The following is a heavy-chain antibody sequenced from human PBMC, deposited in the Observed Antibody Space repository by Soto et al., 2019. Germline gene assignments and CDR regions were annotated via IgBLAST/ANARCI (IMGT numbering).Heavy chain of an antibody. CDR1: GFTFSTYS. CDR2: ISSRSSST. Sequence: PGGSLRLSCAASGFTFSTYSMNWVRQAPGKGLEWVSYISSRSSSTNYADSVKGRFTISRDNAKNLLYLQMSSLTVEDTAVYYCVKGRNWASGSDYRGQGTLVTVSS. D-gene: IGHD7-27*01. V-gene: IGHV3-48*04. J-gene: IGHJ4*02. CDR3: VKGRNWASGSDY.